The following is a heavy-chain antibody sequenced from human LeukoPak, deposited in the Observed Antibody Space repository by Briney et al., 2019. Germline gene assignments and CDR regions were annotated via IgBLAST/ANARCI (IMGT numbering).Heavy chain of an antibody. CDR2: INHSGST. Sequence: SETLSLTCAVYGGSFSGYYWSWIRQPPGKGLKWIGEINHSGSTNYNPSLKSRVTISVDTSKNQFSLKLRSVTAADTAVYYCARGGGSGWYHYYYGMDVWGKGTTVTVSS. CDR3: ARGGGSGWYHYYYGMDV. J-gene: IGHJ6*04. V-gene: IGHV4-34*01. CDR1: GGSFSGYY. D-gene: IGHD6-19*01.